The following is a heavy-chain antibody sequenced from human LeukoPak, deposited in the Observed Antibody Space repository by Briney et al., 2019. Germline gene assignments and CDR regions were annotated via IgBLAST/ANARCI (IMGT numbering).Heavy chain of an antibody. V-gene: IGHV4-4*07. D-gene: IGHD3-22*01. CDR3: ARLKFYDSTGYSPGYYMDV. J-gene: IGHJ6*03. CDR1: GGSIISNY. CDR2: IYGSGIT. Sequence: SETLSLTCTVTGGSIISNYWSWIRQSACTGLHGIGRIYGSGITDYNPSLKSRVTMSLDTSRKQFSLRLTSVTAADTAAYYCARLKFYDSTGYSPGYYMDVWGKGTTVSVFS.